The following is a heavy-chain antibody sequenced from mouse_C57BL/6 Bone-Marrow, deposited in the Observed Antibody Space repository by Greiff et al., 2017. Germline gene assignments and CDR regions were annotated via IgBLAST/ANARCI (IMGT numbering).Heavy chain of an antibody. CDR3: ARPSYGSSYWYFDV. CDR1: GFTFSSYG. D-gene: IGHD1-1*01. J-gene: IGHJ1*03. CDR2: ISSGGSYT. V-gene: IGHV5-6*01. Sequence: EVQLQESGGDLVKPGGSLKLSCAASGFTFSSYGMSWVRQTPDKRLEWVATISSGGSYTYYPDSVKGRFTISRDNAKNTLYLQMSSLKSEDTAMYYCARPSYGSSYWYFDVWGTGTTVTVSS.